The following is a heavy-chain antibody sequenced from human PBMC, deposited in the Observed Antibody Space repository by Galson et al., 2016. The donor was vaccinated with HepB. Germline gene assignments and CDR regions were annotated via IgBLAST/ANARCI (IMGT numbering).Heavy chain of an antibody. CDR1: GGTFSTYA. CDR2: IIPIFGTA. V-gene: IGHV1-69*13. Sequence: SVKVSCKASGGTFSTYAISWVRQAPGQGLEWMGGIIPIFGTAKYAQKFKDRVTITADEFTSTAHMQLSSLRSEDTGVYYCARDLPPIVAVPAANSDYKYYGMDVWGQGTTVTVSS. D-gene: IGHD2-2*01. CDR3: ARDLPPIVAVPAANSDYKYYGMDV. J-gene: IGHJ6*02.